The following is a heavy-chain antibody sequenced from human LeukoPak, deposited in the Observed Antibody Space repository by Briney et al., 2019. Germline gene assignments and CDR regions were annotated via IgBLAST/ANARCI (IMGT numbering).Heavy chain of an antibody. CDR3: ARDSDYGDYYFHY. CDR2: IYTSGST. Sequence: SETLSLTCTVSGGSISRYYWSWIRQPAGKGLEWIGRIYTSGSTNYNPSLKSRVTMSVDTSKNQFSLKLSSVTAADTAVYYCARDSDYGDYYFHYWGQGTLVTVSS. D-gene: IGHD4-17*01. V-gene: IGHV4-4*07. CDR1: GGSISRYY. J-gene: IGHJ4*02.